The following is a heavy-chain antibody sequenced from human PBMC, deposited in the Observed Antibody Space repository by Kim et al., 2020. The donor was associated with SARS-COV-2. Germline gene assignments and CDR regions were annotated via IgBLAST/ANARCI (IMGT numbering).Heavy chain of an antibody. V-gene: IGHV1-18*01. J-gene: IGHJ5*02. CDR1: GYTFTSYG. D-gene: IGHD3-9*01. CDR2: ISAYNGNT. Sequence: ASVKVSCKASGYTFTSYGISWVRQAPGQGLEWMGWISAYNGNTNYAQKLQGRVTMTTDTSTSTAYMELRSLRSDDTAVYYCARDNGRDPTYYDILTGYYLVAWFDPWGQGTLVTVSS. CDR3: ARDNGRDPTYYDILTGYYLVAWFDP.